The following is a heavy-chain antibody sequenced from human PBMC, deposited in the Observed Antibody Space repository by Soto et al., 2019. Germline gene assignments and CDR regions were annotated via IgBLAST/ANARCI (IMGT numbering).Heavy chain of an antibody. CDR1: GDSVSGNSVA. CDR2: TYYRSKWYN. V-gene: IGHV6-1*01. J-gene: IGHJ3*02. D-gene: IGHD3-3*01. CDR3: ARGRFNAFGI. Sequence: SQTLSLTCAISGDSVSGNSVAWNWIRQSPSRGLEWLGRTYYRSKWYNDYGVTVKGRITINPDTSKNQFSLQLNSVTPEDTAVYYCARGRFNAFGIWGQGTMVTVSS.